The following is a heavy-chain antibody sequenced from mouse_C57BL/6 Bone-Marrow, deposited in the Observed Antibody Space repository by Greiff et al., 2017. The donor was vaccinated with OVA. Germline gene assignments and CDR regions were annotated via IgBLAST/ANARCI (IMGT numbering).Heavy chain of an antibody. CDR3: TAGLRRAMDY. V-gene: IGHV14-4*01. CDR1: GFTFNDDY. D-gene: IGHD2-4*01. Sequence: VQLQQSGAELVRPGASVKLSCTASGFTFNDDYMHWVKQRPEQGLEWIGWIDPENGDTEYASKFQGKATITADTSSSTAYLQLSSLTSEDTAVYCCTAGLRRAMDYWGQGTSVTVSS. J-gene: IGHJ4*01. CDR2: IDPENGDT.